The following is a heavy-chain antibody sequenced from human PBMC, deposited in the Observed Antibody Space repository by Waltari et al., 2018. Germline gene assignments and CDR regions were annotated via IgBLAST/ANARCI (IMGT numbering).Heavy chain of an antibody. CDR1: GDYY. Sequence: GDYYWSWIRQPPGKGLEWIGYIYYSGGTYYNPSLKSRVTISVDTSKNQFSLKLSSVTAADTAVYYCARVSGSSRGYSSSWYSRDYYYYMDVWGKGTTVTVSS. J-gene: IGHJ6*03. D-gene: IGHD6-13*01. CDR2: IYYSGGT. CDR3: ARVSGSSRGYSSSWYSRDYYYYMDV. V-gene: IGHV4-30-4*08.